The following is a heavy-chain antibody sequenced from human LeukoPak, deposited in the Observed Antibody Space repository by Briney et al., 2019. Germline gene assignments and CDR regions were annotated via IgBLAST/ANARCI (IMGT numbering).Heavy chain of an antibody. CDR2: IYYSGST. CDR3: ARHISEGSPYYYDSQIGAFDI. V-gene: IGHV4-59*08. D-gene: IGHD3-22*01. Sequence: PSQTLSLTCTVSGGSISSYYWSWIRQPPGKGLEWIGYIYYSGSTNYNPSLKSRVTISVDTSKNQFSLKLSSVTAADTAVYYCARHISEGSPYYYDSQIGAFDIWGQGTMVTVSS. J-gene: IGHJ3*02. CDR1: GGSISSYY.